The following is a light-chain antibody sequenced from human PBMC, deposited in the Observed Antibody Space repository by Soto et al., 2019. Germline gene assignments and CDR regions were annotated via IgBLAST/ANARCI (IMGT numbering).Light chain of an antibody. CDR3: QQYNIWRSIT. J-gene: IGKJ5*01. CDR1: QSVGNK. Sequence: EIVVMQWPASLSESPRERASLSCRASQSVGNKVAWYQHKPGQTPRLIIYDISTRAAGVPARFSGSGYGTDFTLTISSLQSEDFAVYYCQQYNIWRSITFGQGTRLEIK. V-gene: IGKV3-15*01. CDR2: DIS.